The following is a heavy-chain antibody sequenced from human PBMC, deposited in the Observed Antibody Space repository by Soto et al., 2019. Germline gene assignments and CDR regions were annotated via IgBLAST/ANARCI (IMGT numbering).Heavy chain of an antibody. CDR1: GDSVSSNSAA. CDR2: TYYRSKWYN. Sequence: PSQTLSLTCAISGDSVSSNSAAWNWIRQSPSRGLEWLGRTYYRSKWYNDYAVSVKSRITINPDTSKNQFSLQLNSVTPEDTAVYYCAIVFNEGSFQHRYLQSVSRKGTTDIVSS. CDR3: AIVFNEGSFQHRYLQSV. J-gene: IGHJ6*04. D-gene: IGHD1-26*01. V-gene: IGHV6-1*01.